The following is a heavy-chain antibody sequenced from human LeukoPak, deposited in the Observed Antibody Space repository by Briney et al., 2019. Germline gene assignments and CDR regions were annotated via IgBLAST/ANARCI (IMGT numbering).Heavy chain of an antibody. Sequence: GGSLRLSCAASGFTFSRYWMTWVRQAPGKGLEGVASINEDGSGKHYVDSAKGRFTISRDHAQKSVYLEMNSLRAEDTAVYYCARAVTSTEGYWGQGTLVSVSS. D-gene: IGHD4-17*01. CDR1: GFTFSRYW. CDR3: ARAVTSTEGY. V-gene: IGHV3-7*03. J-gene: IGHJ4*02. CDR2: INEDGSGK.